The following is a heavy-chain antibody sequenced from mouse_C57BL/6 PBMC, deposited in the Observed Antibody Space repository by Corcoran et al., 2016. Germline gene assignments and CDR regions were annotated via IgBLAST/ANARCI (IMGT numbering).Heavy chain of an antibody. CDR3: ARSELRFDY. V-gene: IGHV1-19*01. J-gene: IGHJ2*01. D-gene: IGHD1-1*01. CDR2: INPYNGGT. Sequence: EVQLQQSGPVLVKPGASVKMSCKASGYTFTDYYMNWVKQSHGKSLEWIGVINPYNGGTSYNQKFKGKATLTVDKSSSTAYMELNSLTSEDSAVYYCARSELRFDYWGQGTTLTVSS. CDR1: GYTFTDYY.